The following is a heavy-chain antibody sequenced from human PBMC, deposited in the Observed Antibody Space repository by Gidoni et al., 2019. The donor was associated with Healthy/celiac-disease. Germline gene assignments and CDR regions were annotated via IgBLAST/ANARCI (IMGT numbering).Heavy chain of an antibody. CDR3: ARESYGDYLVDY. D-gene: IGHD4-17*01. Sequence: QVQLVESGGGVVHPGRSLRLPCAASGFPFSSYGMHWVRQAPGKGLEWVAVIWYDGSNKYYADSVKGRFTISRDNSKNTLYLQMNSLRAEDTAVYYCARESYGDYLVDYWGQGTLVTVSS. J-gene: IGHJ4*02. V-gene: IGHV3-33*01. CDR1: GFPFSSYG. CDR2: IWYDGSNK.